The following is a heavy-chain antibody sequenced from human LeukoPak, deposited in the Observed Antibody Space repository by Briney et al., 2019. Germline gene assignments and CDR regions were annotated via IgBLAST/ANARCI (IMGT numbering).Heavy chain of an antibody. Sequence: PSEALSLTCTVSGVSISSSSYYWGWIRQPPGKGLEWIGSIYYSGSTYYNPSLKSRVTISVDTSKNQFSLKLSSVTAADTAVYYCAIGATTTYYYYYMDVWGKGTTVTISS. CDR3: AIGATTTYYYYYMDV. D-gene: IGHD1-26*01. CDR1: GVSISSSSYY. J-gene: IGHJ6*03. CDR2: IYYSGST. V-gene: IGHV4-39*01.